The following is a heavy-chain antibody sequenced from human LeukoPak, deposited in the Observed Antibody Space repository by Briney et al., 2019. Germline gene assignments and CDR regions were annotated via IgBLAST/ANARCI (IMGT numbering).Heavy chain of an antibody. J-gene: IGHJ5*02. CDR2: IIPIFGTA. CDR1: GGTFSSYA. Sequence: ASVKVSFKASGGTFSSYAISWVRQAPGQGLEWMGGIIPIFGTANYAQKFQGRVTITTDESTSTAYMELSSLRSEDTAVYYCARDQYYDILTGYSWFDPWGQGTLVTVSS. CDR3: ARDQYYDILTGYSWFDP. D-gene: IGHD3-9*01. V-gene: IGHV1-69*05.